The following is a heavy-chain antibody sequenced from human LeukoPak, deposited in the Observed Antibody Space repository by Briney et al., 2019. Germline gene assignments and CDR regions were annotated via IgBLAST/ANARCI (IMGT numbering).Heavy chain of an antibody. CDR3: ARDNSVGDIAWWFDP. CDR1: GSTFTIHY. J-gene: IGHJ5*02. V-gene: IGHV1-46*01. Sequence: ASVKLSCTASGSTFTIHYMHWVRQAPGQGLGWMGLINPSGSSTLYAQKFQGRVTMPRDMSTTTDYMELSSLRSEDTAVYYCARDNSVGDIAWWFDPWGQGNLVTVSS. CDR2: INPSGSST. D-gene: IGHD3-16*02.